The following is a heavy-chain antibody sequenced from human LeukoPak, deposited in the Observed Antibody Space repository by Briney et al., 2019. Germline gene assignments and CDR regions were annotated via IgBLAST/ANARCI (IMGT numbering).Heavy chain of an antibody. CDR1: GFTFSSYW. CDR2: IKQDGSEK. Sequence: GGSLRLSCAASGFTFSSYWMRWVRQAPGKGLEWVANIKQDGSEKNYVDSVKGRFTISRDNAKNSLYLQMNSLRVEDTAVYYCAKESGYDDEFDYWGQGTLVTVSS. CDR3: AKESGYDDEFDY. D-gene: IGHD5-12*01. J-gene: IGHJ4*02. V-gene: IGHV3-7*03.